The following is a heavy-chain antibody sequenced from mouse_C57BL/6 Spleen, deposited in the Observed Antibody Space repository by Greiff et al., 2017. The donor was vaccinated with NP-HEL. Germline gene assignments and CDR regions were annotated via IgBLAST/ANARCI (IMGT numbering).Heavy chain of an antibody. V-gene: IGHV1-19*01. CDR2: INPYNGGT. CDR1: GYTFTDYY. J-gene: IGHJ4*01. Sequence: EVKLLESGPVLVKPGASVKMSCKASGYTFTDYYMNWVKQSHGKSLEWIGVINPYNGGTSYNEKFKGKATLTVDKSSSTAYMELSSLTSEDSAVYDCERSEDYGSSPLAMDYWGQGTSVTVSS. D-gene: IGHD1-1*01. CDR3: ERSEDYGSSPLAMDY.